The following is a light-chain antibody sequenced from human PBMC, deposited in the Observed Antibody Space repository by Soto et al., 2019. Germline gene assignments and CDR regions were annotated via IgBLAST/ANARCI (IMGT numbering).Light chain of an antibody. CDR3: LQDYTYPWT. CDR1: QSISSW. CDR2: AAS. J-gene: IGKJ1*01. V-gene: IGKV1-5*01. Sequence: DIQMTQSPSTLSASVGDRVTITCRASQSISSWLAWYQQKPGKAPRLLISAASILQSGVPSRFSGSGSGTDFTLTISSLQPEDVASYYCLQDYTYPWTFGQGTKVDNK.